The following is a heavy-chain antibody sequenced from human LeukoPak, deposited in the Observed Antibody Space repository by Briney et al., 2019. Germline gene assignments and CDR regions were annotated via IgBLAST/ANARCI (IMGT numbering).Heavy chain of an antibody. D-gene: IGHD3-3*01. V-gene: IGHV1-46*01. J-gene: IGHJ4*02. CDR2: INPSGGST. CDR1: GYTFTSYY. Sequence: ASVKVSCKASGYTFTSYYMHWVRQAPGQGLEWRGIINPSGGSTSYAQKFQGRVTMTRDTSTSTVYMELSSLRSEDTAVYYCAREGSIFGVVIIRKFDYWGQGTLVTVSS. CDR3: AREGSIFGVVIIRKFDY.